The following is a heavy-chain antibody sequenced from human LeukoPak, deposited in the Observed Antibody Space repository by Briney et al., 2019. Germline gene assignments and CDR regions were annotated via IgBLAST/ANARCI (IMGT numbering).Heavy chain of an antibody. V-gene: IGHV3-30*19. CDR3: ARDTVPLHPDCGGDCYSEPLGYFDY. J-gene: IGHJ4*02. D-gene: IGHD2-21*02. CDR2: ISYDGSNK. CDR1: GFTFSNYG. Sequence: GGSLRLSCAASGFTFSNYGMHWVRQAPGKGLEWVAVISYDGSNKYYADSVKGRFTISRDNSKNTLYLQMNSLRAEDTAVYYCARDTVPLHPDCGGDCYSEPLGYFDYWGQGTLVTVSS.